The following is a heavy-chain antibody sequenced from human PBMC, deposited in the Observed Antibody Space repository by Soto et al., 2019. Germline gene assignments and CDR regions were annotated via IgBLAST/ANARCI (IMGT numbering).Heavy chain of an antibody. J-gene: IGHJ5*02. CDR1: GGSISSGGYS. V-gene: IGHV4-30-2*01. CDR2: IYHSGST. CDR3: ARGVYDFWSGYPKNWFDP. Sequence: ASETLSLTCAVSGGSISSGGYSWSWIRQPPGKGLEWIGYIYHSGSTYYNPSLKSRVTISVDRSKNQFSLKLSSVTAADTAVYYCARGVYDFWSGYPKNWFDPLGQGILVTVSS. D-gene: IGHD3-3*01.